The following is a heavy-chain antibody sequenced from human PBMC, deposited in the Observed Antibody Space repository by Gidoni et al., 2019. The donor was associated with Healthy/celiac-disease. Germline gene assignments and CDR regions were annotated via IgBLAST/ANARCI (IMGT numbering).Heavy chain of an antibody. CDR1: GGSFSGYY. CDR2: INHSGST. V-gene: IGHV4-34*02. J-gene: IGHJ1*01. D-gene: IGHD1-26*01. CDR3: ARALNRSASGRH. Sequence: QVQLQPWGAGLLKPSETLSLPCAVYGGSFSGYYWSWIRQPPGKGLEWIGEINHSGSTNYNPSLKSRVTISVDTSKNQFSLKLSSVIAADTAVYYCARALNRSASGRHWGQGTLVTVSS.